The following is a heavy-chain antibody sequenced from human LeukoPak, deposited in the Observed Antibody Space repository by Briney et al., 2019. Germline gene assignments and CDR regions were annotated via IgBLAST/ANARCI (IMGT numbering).Heavy chain of an antibody. J-gene: IGHJ4*02. CDR1: GGSFSGYY. D-gene: IGHD6-19*01. V-gene: IGHV4-34*01. Sequence: IPSETLSLTCAVYGGSFSGYYWSWIRQPPRKGLEWIGEINHSGSTNYNPSLKSRVTISVDTSKNQFSLKLSSVTAADTAVYYCARSSGWYETPDYWGQGTLVTVSS. CDR3: ARSSGWYETPDY. CDR2: INHSGST.